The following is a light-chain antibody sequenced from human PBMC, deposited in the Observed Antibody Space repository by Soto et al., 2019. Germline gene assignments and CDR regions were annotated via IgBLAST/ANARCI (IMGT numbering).Light chain of an antibody. CDR1: SSDVGGYSY. Sequence: QSVLNQPPSASGSPGQSVAISCTGTSSDVGGYSYVSWYQQHPGKAPKLMIYDVSKRPSGVPDRFSGSKSGNTASLTVSGLQAEDEADYYCSSYAGTHIVFGTGTKVTVL. CDR2: DVS. CDR3: SSYAGTHIV. J-gene: IGLJ1*01. V-gene: IGLV2-8*01.